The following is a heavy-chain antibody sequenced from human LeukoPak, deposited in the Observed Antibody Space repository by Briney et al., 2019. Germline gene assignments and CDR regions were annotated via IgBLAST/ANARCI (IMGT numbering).Heavy chain of an antibody. V-gene: IGHV3-74*01. CDR3: ARSGTSGWSPDY. CDR2: IASDGSST. D-gene: IGHD6-19*01. CDR1: GFTFSSYW. Sequence: GGSLRLSCAASGFTFSSYWMNWVRQAPGKGLVWVSRIASDGSSTTYADSVKGRFSISRDNAKNTLYLQVNSLRAEDTAMYYCARSGTSGWSPDYWGQGTLVTVSS. J-gene: IGHJ4*02.